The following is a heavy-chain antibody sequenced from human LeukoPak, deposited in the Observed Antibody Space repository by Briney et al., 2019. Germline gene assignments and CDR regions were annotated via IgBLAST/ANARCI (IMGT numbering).Heavy chain of an antibody. CDR3: ARAFQSLGGLSLPDY. CDR1: GYTFTSYA. D-gene: IGHD3-16*02. Sequence: ASVKVSCKASGYTFTSYAMNWVRQAPGQGLEWMGWINTNTGNPTYAQGFTGRFVFSLDTSVSTTYLRISSLKAEDTAVYFCARAFQSLGGLSLPDYWGQGTLVTVSS. J-gene: IGHJ4*02. CDR2: INTNTGNP. V-gene: IGHV7-4-1*02.